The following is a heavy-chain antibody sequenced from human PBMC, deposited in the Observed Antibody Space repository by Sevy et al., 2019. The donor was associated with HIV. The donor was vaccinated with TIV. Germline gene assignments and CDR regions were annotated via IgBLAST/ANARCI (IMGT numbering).Heavy chain of an antibody. V-gene: IGHV3-23*01. CDR2: ISPNGATS. CDR3: ARYYGSGSYYNPLVKYFDY. D-gene: IGHD3-10*01. J-gene: IGHJ4*02. CDR1: GFTFGYFA. Sequence: GGSLRLSCEVSGFTFGYFAMSWVRQAPGKGLEWVSGISPNGATSHYAASVRGRFTISRDNSKNRMYLQMNSLRAEDTAVYYCARYYGSGSYYNPLVKYFDYWGQGTLVTVSS.